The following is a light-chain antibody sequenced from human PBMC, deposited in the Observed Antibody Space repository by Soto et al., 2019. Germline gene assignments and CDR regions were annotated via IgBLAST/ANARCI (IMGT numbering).Light chain of an antibody. CDR3: QQYNSYSIT. CDR2: DAS. CDR1: QSISSW. Sequence: TQSPGTLSSSPGERATLSCRASQSISSWLAWYQQKPGKAPKLLIYDASSLESGVPSRFSGSGSGTEFTLTISSLQPDDFATYYCQQYNSYSITFGQGTRLEIK. V-gene: IGKV1-5*01. J-gene: IGKJ5*01.